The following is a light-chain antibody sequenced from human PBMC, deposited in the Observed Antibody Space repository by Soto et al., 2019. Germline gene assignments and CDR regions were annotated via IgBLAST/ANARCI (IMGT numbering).Light chain of an antibody. CDR1: QSVSSSY. V-gene: IGKV3-20*01. J-gene: IGKJ4*01. Sequence: EIVLTQSPGILSLSPGERATLSCRASQSVSSSYLAWYQQKPGQAPRLLIYGASSRATGIPDRFSGSGSGTDFTLTISRLEPEDFAVYYCQQYGSSTGLTFGGGTKVDIK. CDR2: GAS. CDR3: QQYGSSTGLT.